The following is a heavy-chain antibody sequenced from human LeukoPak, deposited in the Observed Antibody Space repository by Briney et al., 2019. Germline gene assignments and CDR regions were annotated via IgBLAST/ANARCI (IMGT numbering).Heavy chain of an antibody. V-gene: IGHV3-21*01. CDR2: ISSSSSYI. CDR1: GFTFSSYS. Sequence: PGGSLRLSCAASGFTFSSYSMDWVRQAPGKGLEWVSSISSSSSYIYYADSVKGRFTISRVNAKNSLYLQMNSLRAEDTAVYYCARGAWGEQQLPSDYWGQGTLVTVSS. J-gene: IGHJ4*02. D-gene: IGHD6-13*01. CDR3: ARGAWGEQQLPSDY.